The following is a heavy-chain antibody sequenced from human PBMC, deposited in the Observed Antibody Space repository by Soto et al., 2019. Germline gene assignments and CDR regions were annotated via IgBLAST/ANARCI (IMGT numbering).Heavy chain of an antibody. D-gene: IGHD6-19*01. J-gene: IGHJ3*02. Sequence: QVQLQQWGAGLLKPSETLSLTCAVYGGSFSGYYWSWIRQPPGKGLEWIGEINHSGSTNYNPSLKSRVTISVDTSKNKFSLKLSSVTAADTAVYYCARGVIAVAGRGAFDIWGQGTMVTVSS. CDR2: INHSGST. CDR3: ARGVIAVAGRGAFDI. CDR1: GGSFSGYY. V-gene: IGHV4-34*01.